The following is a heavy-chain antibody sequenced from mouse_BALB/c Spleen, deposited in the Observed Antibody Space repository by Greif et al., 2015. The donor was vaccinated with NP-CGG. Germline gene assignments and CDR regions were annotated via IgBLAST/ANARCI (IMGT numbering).Heavy chain of an antibody. D-gene: IGHD2-10*02. CDR1: GYTFTSYW. Sequence: VQLVESGAELVKPGASVKMSCKASGYTFTSYWMHWVKQRPGQGLEWIGVIDPSDSYTSYNQEFKGKATLTVDTSSSTAYMQLSSLTSEDSAVYYCTREGYGNYFDYWGQGTTLTVSS. J-gene: IGHJ2*01. CDR2: IDPSDSYT. CDR3: TREGYGNYFDY. V-gene: IGHV1S127*01.